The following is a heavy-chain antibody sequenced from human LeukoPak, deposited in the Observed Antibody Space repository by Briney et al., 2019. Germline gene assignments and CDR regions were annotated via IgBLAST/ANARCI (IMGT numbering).Heavy chain of an antibody. CDR3: ARGYYSRSFDY. CDR2: IYYSGST. D-gene: IGHD2-21*01. V-gene: IGHV4-59*01. Sequence: PSETLSLTCTVSGGSISSYYWSWIRQPPGKGLEWIGYIYYSGSTNYNPSLKSRVTISVDTSKNQFSLKLSSVTAADTAVYYCARGYYSRSFDYWGQGTLVTVSS. CDR1: GGSISSYY. J-gene: IGHJ4*02.